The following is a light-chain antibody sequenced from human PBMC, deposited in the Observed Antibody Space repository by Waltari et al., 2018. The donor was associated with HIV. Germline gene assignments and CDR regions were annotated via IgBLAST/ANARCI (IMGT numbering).Light chain of an antibody. V-gene: IGLV3-25*03. CDR3: QSADITGTLGV. J-gene: IGLJ2*01. Sequence: SYELAQPPSVSVSPGQTARLTCSGDALPRQFVYWYQQKPGQAPIVLIYKASERPSGSPERFSGFISGTTATLTISAVQAEDEADYYCQSADITGTLGVFGGGTRLTV. CDR2: KAS. CDR1: ALPRQF.